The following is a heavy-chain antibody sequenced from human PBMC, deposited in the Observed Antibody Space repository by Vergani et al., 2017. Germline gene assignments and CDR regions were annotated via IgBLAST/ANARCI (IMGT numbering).Heavy chain of an antibody. CDR1: GGTFSSYA. J-gene: IGHJ4*02. CDR3: AGGPHITGPFDY. D-gene: IGHD1-14*01. CDR2: IIPIFGTA. V-gene: IGHV1-69*01. Sequence: QVQLVQSGAEVKKPGSSVKVPCKASGGTFSSYAISWVRQAPGQGREWMVGIIPIFGTANYAQKFQGRVTITADESTSTAYMELSSLRSEDTAVYYCAGGPHITGPFDYWGQGTLVTVSS.